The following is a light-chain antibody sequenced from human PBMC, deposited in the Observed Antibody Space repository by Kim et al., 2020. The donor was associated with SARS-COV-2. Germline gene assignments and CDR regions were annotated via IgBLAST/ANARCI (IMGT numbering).Light chain of an antibody. CDR3: QQRSNWPPIT. CDR1: QSVSSY. Sequence: YPGERAALSCRASQSVSSYLAWDQQKPGQAPRLLIYDASNRATGIPARFSGSGSGTDFTLTISSLEPEDFAVYYCQQRSNWPPITFGQGTRLEIK. CDR2: DAS. V-gene: IGKV3-11*01. J-gene: IGKJ5*01.